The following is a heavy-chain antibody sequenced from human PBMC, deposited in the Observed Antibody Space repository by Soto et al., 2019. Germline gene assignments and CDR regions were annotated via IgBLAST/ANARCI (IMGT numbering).Heavy chain of an antibody. D-gene: IGHD3-10*01. CDR3: ARAATGSYHSAY. CDR1: GYAFTSYG. J-gene: IGHJ4*02. Sequence: QVQLVQSGPEVTKPGASVRVSCMTSGYAFTSYGVNWVRQVPGQGLEWMGWIAPHSGRTTYLPKFQGSVNITADPSTNKAYMELTSLSSDDTGIYFCARAATGSYHSAYWGQGTVVTVSA. V-gene: IGHV1-18*04. CDR2: IAPHSGRT.